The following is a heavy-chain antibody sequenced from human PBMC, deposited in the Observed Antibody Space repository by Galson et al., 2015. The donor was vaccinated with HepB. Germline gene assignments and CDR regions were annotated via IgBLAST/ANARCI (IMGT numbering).Heavy chain of an antibody. CDR2: IIPIFGIA. Sequence: SVKVSCKASGGTFSSYAISWVRQAPGQGLEWMGGIIPIFGIANYAQKFQGRVTITADESTSTAYMELSSLRSEDTAVYYCASSTRPHCSGGSCYRGYYFDYWGQGTLVTVSS. D-gene: IGHD2-15*01. CDR3: ASSTRPHCSGGSCYRGYYFDY. CDR1: GGTFSSYA. J-gene: IGHJ4*02. V-gene: IGHV1-69*13.